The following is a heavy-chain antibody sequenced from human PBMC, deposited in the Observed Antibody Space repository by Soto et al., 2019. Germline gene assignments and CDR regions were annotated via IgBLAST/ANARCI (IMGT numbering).Heavy chain of an antibody. V-gene: IGHV3-21*01. Sequence: PGGSLRLSCVVSGFPFSTSNMNWVRQAPGKGLEWVSFISRSSTYIYYADSVKGRFTISRDDAGNSLFLQMNSLRAEDTAVYYCARGVLPISSTSWFDPWGQGTLVTVSS. CDR1: GFPFSTSN. D-gene: IGHD3-16*01. CDR2: ISRSSTYI. J-gene: IGHJ5*02. CDR3: ARGVLPISSTSWFDP.